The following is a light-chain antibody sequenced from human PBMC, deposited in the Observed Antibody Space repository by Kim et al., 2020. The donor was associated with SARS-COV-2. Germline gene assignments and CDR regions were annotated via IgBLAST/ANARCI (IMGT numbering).Light chain of an antibody. CDR2: DVT. CDR1: SSDVGAYNY. Sequence: GQSVTISCTGTSSDVGAYNYVSWYQQHPGKAPNLLIYDVTKRPSGVPDRFSGSKSGNTASLTISGLQAEDETDYYCSSNAGRYTWVFGGGTQLTVL. J-gene: IGLJ3*02. CDR3: SSNAGRYTWV. V-gene: IGLV2-11*01.